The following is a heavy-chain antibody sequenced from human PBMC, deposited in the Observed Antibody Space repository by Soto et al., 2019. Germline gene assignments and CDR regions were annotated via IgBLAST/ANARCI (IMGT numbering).Heavy chain of an antibody. CDR3: ARGVSFRWVS. CDR1: SGSISTDYW. Sequence: QVQLQESGPGLVKPSGTLSLTCAVSSGSISTDYWWSWVRQPPGKGLEWIGEVHRSGTTNYIQSLKSRVNMSVDKSDNHVSLELTSVAAADTAVYYCARGVSFRWVSWGQGTLVTVSS. CDR2: VHRSGTT. D-gene: IGHD2-8*01. V-gene: IGHV4-4*02. J-gene: IGHJ5*02.